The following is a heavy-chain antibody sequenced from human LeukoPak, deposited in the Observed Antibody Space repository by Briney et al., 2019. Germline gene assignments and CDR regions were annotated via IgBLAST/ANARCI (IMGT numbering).Heavy chain of an antibody. CDR3: ARGLYGPKGYYYYMDV. CDR1: GFTFSSYW. CDR2: IKQDGSEK. J-gene: IGHJ6*03. D-gene: IGHD2/OR15-2a*01. Sequence: GGSLRLSCAASGFTFSSYWMSWVRQAPGKGLEWVANIKQDGSEKYYVDSVKGRFTISRDNAKNSLYLQMNSLRAEDTAVYYCARGLYGPKGYYYYMDVWGKGITVTVSS. V-gene: IGHV3-7*01.